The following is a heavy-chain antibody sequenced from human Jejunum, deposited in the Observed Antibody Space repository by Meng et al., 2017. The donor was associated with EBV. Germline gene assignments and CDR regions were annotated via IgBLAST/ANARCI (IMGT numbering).Heavy chain of an antibody. J-gene: IGHJ2*01. CDR2: INPNSGGA. CDR1: AYPFAGYY. Sequence: QVQQVQSWAEWKKPGASVKVSCKASAYPFAGYYMHWVRQAPGQGLEWMGRINPNSGGANYAQKFQGRVTMTRDTSISTAYMELSRLRSDDTAVYYCAREGLVGDLRYFDLWGRGALVTVFS. D-gene: IGHD3-16*01. V-gene: IGHV1-2*06. CDR3: AREGLVGDLRYFDL.